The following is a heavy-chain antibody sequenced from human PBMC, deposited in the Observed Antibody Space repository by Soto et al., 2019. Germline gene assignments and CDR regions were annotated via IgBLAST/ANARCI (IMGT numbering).Heavy chain of an antibody. J-gene: IGHJ6*02. CDR2: ISTDNGNT. CDR3: ARDQGITTFGVYSMYYYGMDV. V-gene: IGHV1-18*01. CDR1: GYTFTNSG. D-gene: IGHD3-3*01. Sequence: ASVKVSCKSSGYTFTNSGISCVRQAPGQGLEWMGWISTDNGNTNYAQHLQGRVSMTTDTSTSTAYMDLRSLRSGDTAVYYCARDQGITTFGVYSMYYYGMDVWGQGTTVTVSS.